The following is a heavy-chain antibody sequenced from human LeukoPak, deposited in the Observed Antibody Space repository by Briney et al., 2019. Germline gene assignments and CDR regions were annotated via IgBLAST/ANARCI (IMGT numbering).Heavy chain of an antibody. CDR2: INPNSGGT. CDR3: ARGWYCSSTSCYFEGFDP. V-gene: IGHV1-2*02. J-gene: IGHJ5*02. CDR1: GYTFTGYY. Sequence: ASVKASCKASGYTFTGYYMHWVRQAPGQGLEWMGWINPNSGGTNYAQKFQGRVTMTRDTSISTAYMELSRLRSDDTAVYYCARGWYCSSTSCYFEGFDPWGQGTLVTVSS. D-gene: IGHD2-2*01.